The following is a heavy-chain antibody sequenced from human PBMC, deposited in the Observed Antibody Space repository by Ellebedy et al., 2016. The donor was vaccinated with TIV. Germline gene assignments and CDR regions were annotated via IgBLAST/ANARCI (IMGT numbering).Heavy chain of an antibody. CDR3: ARADGYRSGYRAADY. J-gene: IGHJ4*02. V-gene: IGHV1-18*04. Sequence: ASVKVSCKASGYMFSNYGLGWVRQAPRQGLEWMGWISPSIGHTDYAQKFEGRVIMTTDTSTTTAYMELRSLRLDDTAVYYCARADGYRSGYRAADYWGQGTLVTVSS. CDR2: ISPSIGHT. D-gene: IGHD6-19*01. CDR1: GYMFSNYG.